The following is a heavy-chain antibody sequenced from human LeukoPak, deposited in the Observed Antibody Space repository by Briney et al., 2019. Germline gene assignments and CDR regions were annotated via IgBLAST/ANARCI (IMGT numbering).Heavy chain of an antibody. CDR1: GYTFTGYY. V-gene: IGHV1-2*02. CDR2: INPNSGGT. J-gene: IGHJ4*02. CDR3: AGSLRFLEYYFDY. Sequence: ASVKVSCKASGYTFTGYYMHWVRQAPGQGLEWMGWINPNSGGTNYAQKFQGRVTMTRDTSISTAYMELSRLRSDDTAVYYCAGSLRFLEYYFDYWGQGTLVTVSS. D-gene: IGHD3-3*01.